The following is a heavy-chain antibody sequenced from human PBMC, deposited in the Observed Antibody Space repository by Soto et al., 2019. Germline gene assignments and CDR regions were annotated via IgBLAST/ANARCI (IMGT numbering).Heavy chain of an antibody. V-gene: IGHV1-18*01. Sequence: QVQLVQSGAEVKRPGASVKVSCKASGYTYTTYGISWVRQAPGQGLEWMGWISGYDGLTTYAQMLQGRVTMTTDTSTNTVYMELRSLRSDDTAVYYCAREYCSGGRCYGVDYWAQGTLVTVSS. J-gene: IGHJ4*02. D-gene: IGHD2-15*01. CDR1: GYTYTTYG. CDR2: ISGYDGLT. CDR3: AREYCSGGRCYGVDY.